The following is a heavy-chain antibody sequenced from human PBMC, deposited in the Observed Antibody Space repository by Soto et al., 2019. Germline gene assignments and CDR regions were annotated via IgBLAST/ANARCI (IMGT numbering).Heavy chain of an antibody. Sequence: QVQLQESGPGLVKPSGTLSLTCAVSSGSISSSNWWSWVRQPQGKGLDGFGEIYHGGSTNYTPSLKSRVTISVDKSKNQFSLKLSSVTAADTAVYYCARTIFGVVTYYYYYMDVWGKGTTVTVSS. CDR2: IYHGGST. CDR1: SGSISSSNW. J-gene: IGHJ6*03. D-gene: IGHD3-3*01. CDR3: ARTIFGVVTYYYYYMDV. V-gene: IGHV4-4*02.